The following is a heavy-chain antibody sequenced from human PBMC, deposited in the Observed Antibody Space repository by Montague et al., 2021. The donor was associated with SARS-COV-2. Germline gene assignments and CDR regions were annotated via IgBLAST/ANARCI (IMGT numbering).Heavy chain of an antibody. CDR1: EFSLRTSGVG. J-gene: IGHJ4*02. CDR2: IYWDDDK. Sequence: PALAKPTQTLTQTCSFSEFSLRTSGVGVGWIRQPPGKALEWLEVIYWDDDKRYSPSLKSRLTITKDTSKNQVVLTMTNMDPVDTATYYCVHSYADYLFDYWGQGTLVSVSS. CDR3: VHSYADYLFDY. V-gene: IGHV2-5*02. D-gene: IGHD4-17*01.